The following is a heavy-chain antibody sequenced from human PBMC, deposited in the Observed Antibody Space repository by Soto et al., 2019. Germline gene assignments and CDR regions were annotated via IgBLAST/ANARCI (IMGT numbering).Heavy chain of an antibody. CDR1: GFTFSGYS. J-gene: IGHJ4*02. CDR2: ISSIRSTI. CDR3: ARDPRNYFDY. V-gene: IGHV3-48*02. Sequence: LRLSCTASGFTFSGYSMNWVRQAPGKGLEWISYISSIRSTIYYADSVKGRSYISRDNAKNLLFLQMNSLRDEDTAVYYCARDPRNYFDYWGQGTLVSVS.